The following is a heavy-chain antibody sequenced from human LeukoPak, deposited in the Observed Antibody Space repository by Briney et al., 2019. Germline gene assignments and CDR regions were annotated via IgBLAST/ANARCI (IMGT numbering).Heavy chain of an antibody. CDR1: GFTFSTSG. D-gene: IGHD6-19*01. J-gene: IGHJ4*02. CDR2: ISSSSNTI. CDR3: ARDGYSSCDY. V-gene: IGHV3-48*01. Sequence: GGSLRLSCAASGFTFSTSGVNWVRQAPGKGLEWVSYISSSSNTIYYADSVKGRFTISRDNAKNSLYLQMNSLRAEDTAVYSCARDGYSSCDYWGQGTLVTVSS.